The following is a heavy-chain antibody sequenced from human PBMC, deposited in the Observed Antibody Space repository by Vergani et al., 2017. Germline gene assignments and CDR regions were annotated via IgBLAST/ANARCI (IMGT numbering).Heavy chain of an antibody. CDR3: ARGLVYWWLPGDYFDY. CDR1: GGSFSGYY. D-gene: IGHD5-12*01. CDR2: INHSGST. V-gene: IGHV4-34*01. J-gene: IGHJ4*02. Sequence: QVQLQQWGAGLLKPSETLSLTCAVYGGSFSGYYWSWIRQPPGKGLEWIGEINHSGSTNYNPSLKSRVTISVDTSKNQFSLKLSSVTAADTAVYYCARGLVYWWLPGDYFDYWGQGTLVTVSS.